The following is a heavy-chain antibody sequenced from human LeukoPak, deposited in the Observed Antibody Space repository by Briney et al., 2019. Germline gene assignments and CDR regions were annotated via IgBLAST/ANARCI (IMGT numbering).Heavy chain of an antibody. J-gene: IGHJ4*02. Sequence: LVKVSCKASGGTFSSYAISWVRQAPGQGLEWMGGIIPIFGTANYAQKFQGRVTITTDESTSTAYMELSSLRSEDTAVYYCARDRGYCSSTSCQFDYWGRGTLVTVSS. CDR3: ARDRGYCSSTSCQFDY. CDR2: IIPIFGTA. D-gene: IGHD2-2*01. V-gene: IGHV1-69*05. CDR1: GGTFSSYA.